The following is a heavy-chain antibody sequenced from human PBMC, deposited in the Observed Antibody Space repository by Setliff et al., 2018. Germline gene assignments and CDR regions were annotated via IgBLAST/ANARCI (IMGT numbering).Heavy chain of an antibody. D-gene: IGHD6-6*01. J-gene: IGHJ6*03. CDR1: GGSISSGNYY. CDR3: AGGTIVAPGGYFYYMDV. Sequence: TSETLSLTCTVSGGSISSGNYYWSWIRQPAGKGLEWIGHIYASWSTNYNPSLKSRVTISLDTSKSQISLKLNSVTAADTAVYYCAGGTIVAPGGYFYYMDVWGKGATVTVSS. CDR2: IYASWST. V-gene: IGHV4-61*10.